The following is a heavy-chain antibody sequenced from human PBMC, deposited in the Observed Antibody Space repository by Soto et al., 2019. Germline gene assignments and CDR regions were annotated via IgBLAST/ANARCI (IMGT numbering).Heavy chain of an antibody. Sequence: SQALPVRCSGSGGSTRTREHPVCCLPLATGKGLEWIGSIYHSGTTYYNPPLKSRVTISVDTSKNQFSLRLSSVTAADTAVYYCARHKDCSGGSCNAVGYYYGLDVWGQGTTVT. J-gene: IGHJ6*02. D-gene: IGHD2-15*01. V-gene: IGHV4-30-2*03. CDR2: IYHSGTT. CDR1: GGSTRTREHP. CDR3: ARHKDCSGGSCNAVGYYYGLDV.